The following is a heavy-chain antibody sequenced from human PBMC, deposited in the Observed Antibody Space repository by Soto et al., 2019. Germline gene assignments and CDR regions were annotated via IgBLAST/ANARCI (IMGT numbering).Heavy chain of an antibody. Sequence: GGSLRLSCAASGFTFSDYYMSWIRQAPGKGLEWVSYISSSSSYTNYADSVKGRFTISRDNAKNSLYLQMNSLRAEDTAVYYCARQAVGATFYYYYGMDVWGQGTTVTVSS. CDR1: GFTFSDYY. CDR2: ISSSSSYT. CDR3: ARQAVGATFYYYYGMDV. J-gene: IGHJ6*02. V-gene: IGHV3-11*06. D-gene: IGHD1-26*01.